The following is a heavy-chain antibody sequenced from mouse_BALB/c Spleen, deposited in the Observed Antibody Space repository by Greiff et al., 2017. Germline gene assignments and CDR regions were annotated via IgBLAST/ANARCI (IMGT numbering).Heavy chain of an antibody. Sequence: VKLVESGPGLVAPSQSLSITCTVSGFSLSRYSVHWVRQPPGKGLEWLGMIWGGGSTDYNSALKSRLSISKDNSKSQVFLKMNSLQTDDTAMYYCASAPYGNSGAWFAYWGQGTLVTVSA. D-gene: IGHD2-1*01. CDR2: IWGGGST. CDR3: ASAPYGNSGAWFAY. J-gene: IGHJ3*01. CDR1: GFSLSRYS. V-gene: IGHV2-6-4*01.